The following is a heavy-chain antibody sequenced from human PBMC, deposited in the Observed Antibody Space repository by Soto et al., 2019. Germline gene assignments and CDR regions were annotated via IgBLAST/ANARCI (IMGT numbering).Heavy chain of an antibody. CDR3: ARGGYCSSPSCYYYYYGMDV. CDR2: IWYDGSNK. V-gene: IGHV3-33*01. D-gene: IGHD2-2*01. J-gene: IGHJ6*02. CDR1: GFTFSSYG. Sequence: GGSLRLSCAASGFTFSSYGMHWVRQAPGKGLEWVAVIWYDGSNKYYADSVKGRFTISRDNSKNTLYLQMNSLRAEDTAVYYCARGGYCSSPSCYYYYYGMDVWGQGPTVTVSS.